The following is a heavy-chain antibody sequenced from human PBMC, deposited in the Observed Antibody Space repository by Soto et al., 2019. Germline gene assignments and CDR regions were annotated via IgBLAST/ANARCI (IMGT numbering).Heavy chain of an antibody. J-gene: IGHJ4*02. V-gene: IGHV3-23*01. Sequence: EVQLLESWGGLVQPGGSLRLSCTASGFTFSSFAMSWVRHAPGKGLEWVSSINIVGGATNFADSVKGRFTISRDDSKNTLYLQMNSLRAEDTAVYYCAKNYYFDCWGQGTRVTVSS. CDR3: AKNYYFDC. CDR2: INIVGGAT. CDR1: GFTFSSFA.